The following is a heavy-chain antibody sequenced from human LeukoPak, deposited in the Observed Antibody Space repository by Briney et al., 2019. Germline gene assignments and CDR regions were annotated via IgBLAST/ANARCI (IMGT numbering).Heavy chain of an antibody. V-gene: IGHV3-48*01. CDR3: ARGLYGSGKYYFDY. CDR1: GLNFSHYS. Sequence: PGGSLRLSCAASGLNFSHYSINWVRQAPGKGLEWVSYISSSSSTIYYADSVKGRFTISRDNAKNSLYLQMNSLRAEDTAVYYCARGLYGSGKYYFDYWGQGTLVTVSS. J-gene: IGHJ4*02. D-gene: IGHD3-10*01. CDR2: ISSSSSTI.